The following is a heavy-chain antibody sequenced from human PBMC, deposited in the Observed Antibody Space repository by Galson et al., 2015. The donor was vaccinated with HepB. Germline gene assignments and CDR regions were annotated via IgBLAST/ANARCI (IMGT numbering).Heavy chain of an antibody. Sequence: SLRLSCAASGFTFSNYAMSWVRQAPGKGLEWVSAISSSNRSTYYADSVKGRFTISRDNSKNTLYLQMNSLRAEDTAVYYCAKVKQGGTTYYFDYWGQGTLVTVSS. CDR1: GFTFSNYA. V-gene: IGHV3-23*01. D-gene: IGHD1-7*01. CDR3: AKVKQGGTTYYFDY. J-gene: IGHJ4*02. CDR2: ISSSNRST.